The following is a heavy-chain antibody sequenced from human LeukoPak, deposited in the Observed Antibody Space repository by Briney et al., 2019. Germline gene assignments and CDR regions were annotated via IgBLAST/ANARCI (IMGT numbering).Heavy chain of an antibody. J-gene: IGHJ4*02. CDR1: GGSISSGGYS. CDR3: DSYSYGYIY. Sequence: SQTLSLTCAVSGGSISSGGYSWSWIRQPPGKGLEWIGYIYHSGSTYYNPSLKSRVTISVDRSKNQFSLKLSSVTAADTAVYYCDSYSYGYIYWGQGTLVTVSS. V-gene: IGHV4-30-2*01. D-gene: IGHD5-18*01. CDR2: IYHSGST.